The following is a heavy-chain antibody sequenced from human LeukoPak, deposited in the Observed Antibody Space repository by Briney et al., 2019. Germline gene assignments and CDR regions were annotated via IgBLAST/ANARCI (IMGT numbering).Heavy chain of an antibody. CDR1: GYSISSGYY. CDR3: ARYTVTVDY. Sequence: SETLSLTCTVSGYSISSGYYWGWIRPPPGKGLEWIGSIYHSGSTYYNPSLKSRVTISVDTSKNQFSLKLSSVTAADTAVYYCARYTVTVDYWGQGTLVTVSS. D-gene: IGHD4-17*01. J-gene: IGHJ4*02. CDR2: IYHSGST. V-gene: IGHV4-38-2*02.